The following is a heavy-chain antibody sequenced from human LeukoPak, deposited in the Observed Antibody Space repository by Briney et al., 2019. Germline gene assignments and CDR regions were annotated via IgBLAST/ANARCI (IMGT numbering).Heavy chain of an antibody. CDR2: INPNSGGT. CDR3: ARALYYYYDSSGYYYLNWFDL. Sequence: ASVKVSCKASGYTFTGYYMHWVRQAPGQGLEWMGRINPNSGGTNYAQKFQGRVTMTRDTSISTAYMELSRLRSDDTAVYYCARALYYYYDSSGYYYLNWFDLWGQGTLVTVSS. V-gene: IGHV1-2*06. D-gene: IGHD3-22*01. J-gene: IGHJ5*02. CDR1: GYTFTGYY.